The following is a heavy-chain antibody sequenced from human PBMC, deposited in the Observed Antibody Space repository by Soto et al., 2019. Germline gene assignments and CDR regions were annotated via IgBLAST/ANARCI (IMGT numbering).Heavy chain of an antibody. Sequence: GGSLRLSCEASGFTLRNYAMTWVRQAPGKGLEWVSLISANDVGTYYAESVKTRFTISTDQSRNTVYLQMDGLRADDTAIYYCAKAKNDYNWDNRPPLDYWGQGTLVTVSS. CDR3: AKAKNDYNWDNRPPLDY. CDR2: ISANDVGT. J-gene: IGHJ4*02. D-gene: IGHD1-20*01. CDR1: GFTLRNYA. V-gene: IGHV3-23*01.